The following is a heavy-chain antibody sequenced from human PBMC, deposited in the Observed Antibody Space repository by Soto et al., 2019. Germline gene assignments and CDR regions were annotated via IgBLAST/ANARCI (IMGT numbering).Heavy chain of an antibody. J-gene: IGHJ6*02. D-gene: IGHD3-22*01. CDR3: AKSSSGSYYYGMDV. Sequence: PGGSLRLSCAASGFTFSSYAMSWVRQAPGKGLEWVSAISGSGGSTYYADSVKGRFTISRDNSKNTLYLQMNSLRAEDTAVYHCAKSSSGSYYYGMDVWGQGTTVTVSS. V-gene: IGHV3-23*01. CDR1: GFTFSSYA. CDR2: ISGSGGST.